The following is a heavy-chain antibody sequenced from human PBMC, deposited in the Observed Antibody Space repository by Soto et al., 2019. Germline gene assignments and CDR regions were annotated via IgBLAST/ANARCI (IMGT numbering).Heavy chain of an antibody. J-gene: IGHJ3*01. Sequence: EEQLLESGGGLVQRGGSLRLSCAASGFTFSVFAMSWVRQAPGKGLELVSTISGRGENTYYADSVKGRFTISRDNSKNTLNLQMNSLRGEDTAVYYCPKDRGTGDYGVNAVELWGQGTMVTVSS. V-gene: IGHV3-23*01. D-gene: IGHD7-27*01. CDR2: ISGRGENT. CDR3: PKDRGTGDYGVNAVEL. CDR1: GFTFSVFA.